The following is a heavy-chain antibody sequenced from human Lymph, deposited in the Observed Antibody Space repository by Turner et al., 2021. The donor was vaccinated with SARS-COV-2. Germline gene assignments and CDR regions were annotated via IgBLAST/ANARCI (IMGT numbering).Heavy chain of an antibody. CDR3: ARGSAGGDV. CDR1: GFTFSSYG. D-gene: IGHD6-13*01. Sequence: QVRLVESGGGLVQPGRSLRLSCAASGFTFSSYGMHWVRQAAGKGMEWGAFIWYDGSNKYYADSVKGRFTISRDNSKNTLYLQMNSLRAEDTAVYYCARGSAGGDVWGQGTTVTVSS. V-gene: IGHV3-33*01. CDR2: IWYDGSNK. J-gene: IGHJ6*02.